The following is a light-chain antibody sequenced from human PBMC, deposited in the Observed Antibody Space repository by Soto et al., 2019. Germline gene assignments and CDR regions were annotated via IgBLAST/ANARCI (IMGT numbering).Light chain of an antibody. Sequence: EVVMTQSPATVSVSPGEGVTLSCRASQTISNDLAWYQQKPGQAPRLLIYGASTRATGVPARFSGGGSGTEFTLTISSLQSEDFVFYYCQQYSSSPPEFTFGPGTKVDSK. J-gene: IGKJ3*01. V-gene: IGKV3-15*01. CDR2: GAS. CDR1: QTISND. CDR3: QQYSSSPPEFT.